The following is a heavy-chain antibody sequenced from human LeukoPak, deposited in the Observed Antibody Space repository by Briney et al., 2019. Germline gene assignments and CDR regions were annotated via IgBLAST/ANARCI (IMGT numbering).Heavy chain of an antibody. CDR2: INHSGST. V-gene: IGHV4-34*01. J-gene: IGHJ4*02. CDR1: GGSFSGYY. D-gene: IGHD6-13*01. Sequence: SETLSLTCAVYGGSFSGYYWSWIRQPPVKGLEWIGEINHSGSTNYNPSLKSRVTISVDTSKNQFSLKLSSVTAADTAVYYCASSSWYLSYWGQGTLVTVSS. CDR3: ASSSWYLSY.